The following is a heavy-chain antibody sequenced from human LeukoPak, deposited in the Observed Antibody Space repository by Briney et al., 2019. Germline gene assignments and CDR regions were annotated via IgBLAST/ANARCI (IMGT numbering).Heavy chain of an antibody. CDR2: ISGSSDRT. V-gene: IGHV3-23*01. Sequence: GGSLRLSCAASGFTFSSYGMSWVRQAPGKGLVWVSAISGSSDRTYYADSVKGRFTISRDNPKNTLYLKLNSLRAEDTAIYYCAKIQGYFDYWGQGTLVTVSS. J-gene: IGHJ4*02. CDR3: AKIQGYFDY. CDR1: GFTFSSYG.